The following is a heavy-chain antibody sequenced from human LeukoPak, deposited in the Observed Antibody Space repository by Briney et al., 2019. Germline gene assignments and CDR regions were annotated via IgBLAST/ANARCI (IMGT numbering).Heavy chain of an antibody. J-gene: IGHJ4*02. V-gene: IGHV4-59*01. CDR1: GASMSGYY. CDR2: IYYSGST. D-gene: IGHD2-15*01. CDR3: ARSRSSACSGNFSS. Sequence: SETLSLTCIVSGASMSGYYWSWIRQPPGKGLEWIGYIYYSGSTNYNPSLKSRVTISLDTSKNQFSLKLSSVTAADAAVYYCARSRSSACSGNFSSWGRQTLVTVSS.